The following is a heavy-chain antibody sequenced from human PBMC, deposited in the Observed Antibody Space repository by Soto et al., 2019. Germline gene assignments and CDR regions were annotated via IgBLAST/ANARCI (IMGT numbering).Heavy chain of an antibody. CDR3: AITRYCSGGSCYYYYGMDV. V-gene: IGHV1-69*13. Sequence: ASVKVSCKASGGTFSSYAISWVRQAPGQGLEWMGGIIPIFGTANYAQKFQGRVTITADESTSTAYMELSSLRSEDTAVYYCAITRYCSGGSCYYYYGMDVWGQGTTVTVSS. CDR1: GGTFSSYA. D-gene: IGHD2-15*01. J-gene: IGHJ6*02. CDR2: IIPIFGTA.